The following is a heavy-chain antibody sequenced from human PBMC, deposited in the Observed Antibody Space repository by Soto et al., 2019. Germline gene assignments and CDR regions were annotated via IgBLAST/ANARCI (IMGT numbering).Heavy chain of an antibody. Sequence: QITLKESGPTLVKPTQTLTLTCCFPGFSLSTTGVGVGWIRQSPGKALEWLAIIYWDNDKRYSPSLKSRVTITKDTSKNQVVLTVTNMDPVDTGTYYCARSLWFGELHWGQGALVTVSS. D-gene: IGHD3-10*01. CDR2: IYWDNDK. CDR3: ARSLWFGELH. V-gene: IGHV2-5*02. CDR1: GFSLSTTGVG. J-gene: IGHJ4*02.